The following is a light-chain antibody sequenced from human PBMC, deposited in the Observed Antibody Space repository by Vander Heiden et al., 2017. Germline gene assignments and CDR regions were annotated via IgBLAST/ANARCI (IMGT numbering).Light chain of an antibody. CDR2: EVS. V-gene: IGLV2-14*01. CDR3: SSYTSSSTKV. CDR1: SSDVGGYNY. J-gene: IGLJ3*02. Sequence: QSALTQPASVSGSPGPSITISCTGTSSDVGGYNYVSWYQQHPGNAPKLMIYEVSKRPAGVANRFSGSKSGNTASLTISGRQAEDEADYYGSSYTSSSTKVFGGGTKLTVL.